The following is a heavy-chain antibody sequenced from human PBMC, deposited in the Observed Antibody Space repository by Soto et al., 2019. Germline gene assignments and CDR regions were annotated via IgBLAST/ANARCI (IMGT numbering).Heavy chain of an antibody. CDR3: ARNYDFWSGSRFPYYYGMDV. J-gene: IGHJ6*02. Sequence: ASVKVSCKASGYTFTSYGISWVRQPPGQGLEWMGWISAYNGNTNYAQKLQGRVTMTTDTSTSTAYMELRSLRSDDTAVYYCARNYDFWSGSRFPYYYGMDVWGQGTTVTVSS. V-gene: IGHV1-18*01. CDR1: GYTFTSYG. D-gene: IGHD3-3*01. CDR2: ISAYNGNT.